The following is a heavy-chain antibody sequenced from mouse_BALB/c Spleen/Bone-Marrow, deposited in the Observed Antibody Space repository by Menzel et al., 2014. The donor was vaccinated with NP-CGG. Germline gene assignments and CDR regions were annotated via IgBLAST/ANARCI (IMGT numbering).Heavy chain of an antibody. Sequence: VQLQQSGAELARPGASVKLSCKASGYTFTSYWMQWVKQRPGQGLEWIGAIYPGDGDTRYTQKSKGKATLTADKSSSTAYMQLSSLASEDSAVYYCARDYRYYAMDYWGQGTSVTVSS. J-gene: IGHJ4*01. CDR1: GYTFTSYW. CDR3: ARDYRYYAMDY. CDR2: IYPGDGDT. D-gene: IGHD2-14*01. V-gene: IGHV1-87*01.